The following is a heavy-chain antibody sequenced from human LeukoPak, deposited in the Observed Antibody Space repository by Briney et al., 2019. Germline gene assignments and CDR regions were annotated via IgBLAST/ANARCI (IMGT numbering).Heavy chain of an antibody. J-gene: IGHJ4*02. CDR1: GGSISSYY. D-gene: IGHD6-13*01. CDR3: ARGIAAAGRHD. CDR2: IYYSGST. V-gene: IGHV4-59*01. Sequence: PSETLSLTCTVSGGSISSYYWSWIRQPPGKGLEWIGYIYYSGSTNYNPFLKSRVTISVDTSKNQFSLKLSSVTAADTAVYYCARGIAAAGRHDWGQGTLVTVSS.